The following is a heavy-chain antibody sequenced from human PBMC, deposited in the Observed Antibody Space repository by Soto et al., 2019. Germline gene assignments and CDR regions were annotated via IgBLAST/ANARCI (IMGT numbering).Heavy chain of an antibody. Sequence: QVQLQQWGAGLLKPSETLSLTCAVYGGSFSGYYWSWIRQPPGKGLEWIGEINHSGSTNYNPSLKSRVTISVDTSKYQFSLRLSSVTAAYTAVYYCARGPFGCSSTRCYRGRAIYGMDVWGQGTTVTVSS. D-gene: IGHD2-2*01. CDR3: ARGPFGCSSTRCYRGRAIYGMDV. CDR1: GGSFSGYY. CDR2: INHSGST. V-gene: IGHV4-34*01. J-gene: IGHJ6*02.